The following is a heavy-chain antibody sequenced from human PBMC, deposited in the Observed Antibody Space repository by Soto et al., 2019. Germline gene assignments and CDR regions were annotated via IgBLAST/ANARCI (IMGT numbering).Heavy chain of an antibody. CDR2: VSHDGRNT. D-gene: IGHD6-19*01. CDR1: GFTFSDYA. CDR3: AKGGLQWLVTSDFNY. J-gene: IGHJ4*02. Sequence: VQLVESGGGVVQPGRSLRLSCAASGFTFSDYAMHWVRQAPGKGLEWVAVVSHDGRNTHYADSVKGRFTISRDSSKNPVSRDMTSLRAEDTAVYYCAKGGLQWLVTSDFNYWGQGALVTVSS. V-gene: IGHV3-30*18.